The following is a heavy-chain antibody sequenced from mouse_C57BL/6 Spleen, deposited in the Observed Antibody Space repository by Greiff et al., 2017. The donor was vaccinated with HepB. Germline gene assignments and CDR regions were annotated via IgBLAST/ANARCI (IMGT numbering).Heavy chain of an antibody. D-gene: IGHD1-1*01. V-gene: IGHV1-80*01. CDR3: ARSGGSSYGIDY. J-gene: IGHJ2*01. CDR2: IYPGDGDT. CDR1: GYAFSSYW. Sequence: VQLQQSGAELVKPGASVKISCKASGYAFSSYWMNWVKQRPGKGLEWIGQIYPGDGDTNYNGKFKVKATMTADKSSSTAYMPLSSLTSEDSAVYFCARSGGSSYGIDYWGQGTTLTVSS.